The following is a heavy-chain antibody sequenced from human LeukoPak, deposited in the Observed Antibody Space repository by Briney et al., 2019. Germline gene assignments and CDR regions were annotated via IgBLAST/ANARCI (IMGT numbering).Heavy chain of an antibody. D-gene: IGHD5-12*01. Sequence: SVKVSCKASGGTFSSYAISWVRQAPGQGLEWMGGIIPIFGTANYAQKFQGRVTITADESTSTAYMELSSLRSEDTAVYYCARGHSGYEWFDPWGQGTLVTVSS. CDR1: GGTFSSYA. J-gene: IGHJ5*02. V-gene: IGHV1-69*13. CDR2: IIPIFGTA. CDR3: ARGHSGYEWFDP.